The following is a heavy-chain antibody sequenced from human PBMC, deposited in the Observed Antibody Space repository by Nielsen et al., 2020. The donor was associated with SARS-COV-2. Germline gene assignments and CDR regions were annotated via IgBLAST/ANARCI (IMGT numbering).Heavy chain of an antibody. J-gene: IGHJ4*02. CDR3: ARDLWWELPDF. CDR2: ISASSGNT. CDR1: GYTFTNYG. D-gene: IGHD1-26*01. V-gene: IGHV1-18*01. Sequence: ASVQVSCKASGYTFTNYGITWVRQAPGQGLELLGWISASSGNTNYAPKLLGRVTMTTDTSTSTAYIELRSLTYADTAVYYCARDLWWELPDFWGQGTLVTVSS.